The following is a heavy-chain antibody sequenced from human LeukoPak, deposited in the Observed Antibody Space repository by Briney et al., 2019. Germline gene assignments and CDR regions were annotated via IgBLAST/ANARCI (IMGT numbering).Heavy chain of an antibody. V-gene: IGHV1-46*01. Sequence: ASVKVSCKASGYTFTSYYMHRVRQAPGQGLEWMGIINPSGGSTSYAQKFQGRVTMTRDTSTSTVYMELSSLRSEDTAVYYCARDPHLRTGYSSGWYPYYYYGMDVWGQGTTVTVSS. CDR2: INPSGGST. D-gene: IGHD6-19*01. CDR3: ARDPHLRTGYSSGWYPYYYYGMDV. CDR1: GYTFTSYY. J-gene: IGHJ6*02.